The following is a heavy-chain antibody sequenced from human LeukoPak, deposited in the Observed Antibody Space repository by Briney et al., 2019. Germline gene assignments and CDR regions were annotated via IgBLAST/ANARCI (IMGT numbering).Heavy chain of an antibody. CDR1: GFTFSTYW. CDR3: ARELFFWSGSRPVTSLDY. CDR2: IKQDGSEK. J-gene: IGHJ4*02. D-gene: IGHD3-3*01. Sequence: PGGSLRLSCAASGFTFSTYWMTWVRQAPGNGLEWVANIKQDGSEKYYVDSVKGRFTISRDNAKNSLYLQINSLRAEDTAVYYCARELFFWSGSRPVTSLDYWGQGTLVTVSS. V-gene: IGHV3-7*03.